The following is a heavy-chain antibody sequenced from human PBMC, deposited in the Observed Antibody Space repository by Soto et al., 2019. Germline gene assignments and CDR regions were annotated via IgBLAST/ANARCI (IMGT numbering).Heavy chain of an antibody. CDR1: GYSFTSYL. D-gene: IGHD6-19*01. CDR2: IDPSDSYT. J-gene: IGHJ6*02. V-gene: IGHV5-10-1*01. Sequence: PGESLKISCKGSGYSFTSYLISWVRQMPGKGLEWMGRIDPSDSYTNYSPSFQGHVTISADMSISTAYLQWSSLKASDTAMYYCARHLEVAGTHFYYYYGMDVWGQGTTVTVSS. CDR3: ARHLEVAGTHFYYYYGMDV.